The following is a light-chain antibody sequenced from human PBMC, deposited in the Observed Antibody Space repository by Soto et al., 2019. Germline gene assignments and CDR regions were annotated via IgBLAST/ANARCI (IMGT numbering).Light chain of an antibody. J-gene: IGKJ1*01. CDR2: KAS. V-gene: IGKV1-5*03. CDR1: QTIGTW. Sequence: PSTLSASVGDTVTITCRASQTIGTWLAWYQQKPAKAPKLLIYKASTLESGVPSRFSGSGSGTDFTLTISSLQPEDFATYSCQQSYSTTWTFGQGTKVDIK. CDR3: QQSYSTTWT.